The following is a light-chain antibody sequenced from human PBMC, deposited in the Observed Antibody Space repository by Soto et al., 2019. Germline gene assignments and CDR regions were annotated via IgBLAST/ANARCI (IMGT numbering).Light chain of an antibody. CDR2: AAS. J-gene: IGKJ1*01. CDR1: QSISSY. Sequence: IQMTQSPSSLSASVGDRVTITCRASQSISSYLNWYQQKPGKAPKLLIYAASSLQSGVPSRFSGSGSGTDFTLTISSLQPEPFATYYCPQSSSTPRPFAQGTKVDIK. V-gene: IGKV1-39*01. CDR3: PQSSSTPRP.